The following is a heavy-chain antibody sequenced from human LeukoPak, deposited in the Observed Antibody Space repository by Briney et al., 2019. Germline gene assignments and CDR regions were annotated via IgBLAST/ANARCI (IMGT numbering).Heavy chain of an antibody. Sequence: SETLSLTCAVYGGSFSGYYWSWIRQPPWKGLEWIGEINHSGSTNYNPSLKSRVTISVDTSKNQFSLKLSSVTAADTAVYYCARKAYYYYMDVWGKGTTVTVSS. V-gene: IGHV4-34*01. J-gene: IGHJ6*03. CDR3: ARKAYYYYMDV. CDR1: GGSFSGYY. CDR2: INHSGST.